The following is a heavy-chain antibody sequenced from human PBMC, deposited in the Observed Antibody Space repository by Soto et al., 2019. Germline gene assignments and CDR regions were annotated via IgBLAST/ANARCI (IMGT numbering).Heavy chain of an antibody. CDR2: ISGSGGST. D-gene: IGHD6-19*01. CDR1: GFTFSSYA. V-gene: IGHV3-23*01. CDR3: AKTPRGGENPRRELVAGRVLYGP. Sequence: GGSLRLSCAASGFTFSSYAMSWVRQAPGKGLEWVSAISGSGGSTYYADSVKGRFTISRDNSKNTLYLQMNSLRAEDTAVYYCAKTPRGGENPRRELVAGRVLYGPWGQGTLVTVSS. J-gene: IGHJ5*02.